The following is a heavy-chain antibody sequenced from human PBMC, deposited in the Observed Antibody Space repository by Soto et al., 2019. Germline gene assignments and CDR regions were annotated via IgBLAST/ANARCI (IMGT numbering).Heavy chain of an antibody. CDR3: ARGERYYYDSSGYFGFDY. V-gene: IGHV1-3*01. J-gene: IGHJ4*02. Sequence: ASVKVSCKASGYAFTNYAIHWVRQAPGQRLEWMGWINSGNGNTEYSQKFQGRVTITRDTSATSAYMELSSLRSEDTAVYYCARGERYYYDSSGYFGFDYWGKGTLVTVSS. CDR2: INSGNGNT. CDR1: GYAFTNYA. D-gene: IGHD3-22*01.